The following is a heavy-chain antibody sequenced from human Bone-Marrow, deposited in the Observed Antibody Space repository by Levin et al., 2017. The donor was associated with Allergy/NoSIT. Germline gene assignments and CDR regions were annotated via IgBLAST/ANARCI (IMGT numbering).Heavy chain of an antibody. CDR2: ISLSGTFR. J-gene: IGHJ6*02. D-gene: IGHD3-10*01. CDR3: ANGLGRGVPFMRDHYFGMEV. CDR1: GFTFSSFG. V-gene: IGHV3-23*01. Sequence: GGSLRLSCVASGFTFSSFGMIWVRQAPGKGLEWVSEISLSGTFRYYADSVQGRFTISRDNSKNTLYLQMNSLRAEDTAVYYCANGLGRGVPFMRDHYFGMEVWGRGTTVAVSS.